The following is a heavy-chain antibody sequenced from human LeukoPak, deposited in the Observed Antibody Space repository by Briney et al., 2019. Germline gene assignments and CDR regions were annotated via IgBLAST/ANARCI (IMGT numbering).Heavy chain of an antibody. V-gene: IGHV4-34*01. J-gene: IGHJ4*02. Sequence: SETLSLTCAVYGGSSSGYYWSWIRQPPGKGLEWIGEINHSGSTNYNPSLKSRVTISVDTSKNQFSLKLSSVTAADTAVYYCAGNIVVVPAAPRVGIDYWGQGTLVTVSS. CDR1: GGSSSGYY. CDR2: INHSGST. CDR3: AGNIVVVPAAPRVGIDY. D-gene: IGHD2-2*01.